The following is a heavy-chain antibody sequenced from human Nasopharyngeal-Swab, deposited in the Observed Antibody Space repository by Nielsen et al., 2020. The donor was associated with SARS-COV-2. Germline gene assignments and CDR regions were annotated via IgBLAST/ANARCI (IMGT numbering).Heavy chain of an antibody. J-gene: IGHJ4*02. Sequence: GESLKISCAASGFTFDDYAMHWVRQAPGKGLEWVAVISYDGSNKYYADSVKGRFTISRDNSKNTLYLQMNSLRAEDTAVYYCAKDLAGDGYNWGYFDYWGQGTLVTVSS. V-gene: IGHV3-30*18. CDR3: AKDLAGDGYNWGYFDY. CDR1: GFTFDDYA. CDR2: ISYDGSNK. D-gene: IGHD5-24*01.